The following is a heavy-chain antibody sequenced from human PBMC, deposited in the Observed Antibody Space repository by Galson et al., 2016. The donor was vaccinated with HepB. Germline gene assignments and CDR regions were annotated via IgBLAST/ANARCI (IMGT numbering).Heavy chain of an antibody. CDR2: IGWDGNEK. CDR1: GFIFSDFG. V-gene: IGHV3-30*02. CDR3: AKEEHNTGWTYGDL. J-gene: IGHJ5*02. D-gene: IGHD1-7*01. Sequence: SLRLSCAASGFIFSDFGMHWVRQAPGKGLEWVAFIGWDGNEKHYGDSVRGRFTISRDNPKNTLSLEMNSLSAEDTALYYCAKEEHNTGWTYGDLWGQGTPVTVSS.